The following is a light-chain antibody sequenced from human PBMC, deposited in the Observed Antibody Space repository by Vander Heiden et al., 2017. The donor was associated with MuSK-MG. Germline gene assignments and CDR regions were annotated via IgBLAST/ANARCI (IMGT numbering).Light chain of an antibody. J-gene: IGKJ1*01. Sequence: QIPQCPSSLSASVGDRVTIPCQASQDISNYLNWHQQIPGNAPKLLIYDAFNLETGVPSRFTGTRSRTAFTFIIRIRPLVDTAPYYCPLHDHRHTWTFGQGPQVEIK. CDR1: QDISNY. V-gene: IGKV1-33*01. CDR2: DAF. CDR3: PLHDHRHTWT.